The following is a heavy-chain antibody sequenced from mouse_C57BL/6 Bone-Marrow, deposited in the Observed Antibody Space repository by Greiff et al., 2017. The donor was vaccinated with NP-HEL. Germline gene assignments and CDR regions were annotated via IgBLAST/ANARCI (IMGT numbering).Heavy chain of an antibody. CDR3: ALIYYGYYVDC. Sequence: VQLQQSGPELVKPGASVKISCKASGYSFTGYYMNWVKQSPEKSLEWIGEINPSTGGTTYNQKFKAKATLTVDKSSSTAYMQLKSLTSEDSAVYYCALIYYGYYVDCWGQGTTLTVSS. V-gene: IGHV1-42*01. D-gene: IGHD2-2*01. J-gene: IGHJ2*01. CDR2: INPSTGGT. CDR1: GYSFTGYY.